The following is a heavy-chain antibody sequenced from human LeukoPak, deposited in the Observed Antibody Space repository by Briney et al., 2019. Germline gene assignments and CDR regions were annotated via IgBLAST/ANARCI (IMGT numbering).Heavy chain of an antibody. D-gene: IGHD3-22*01. CDR2: ISSSGSTI. CDR3: ARGGGLYDSSGYYYL. V-gene: IGHV3-48*03. J-gene: IGHJ4*02. CDR1: GFTFSSYE. Sequence: GGSLRLSCAASGFTFSSYEMNWVRQAPGKGLEWVSYISSSGSTIYYADSVKGRFTISRDNAKSSLYLQMNSLRAEDTAVYYCARGGGLYDSSGYYYLWGQGTLVTVSS.